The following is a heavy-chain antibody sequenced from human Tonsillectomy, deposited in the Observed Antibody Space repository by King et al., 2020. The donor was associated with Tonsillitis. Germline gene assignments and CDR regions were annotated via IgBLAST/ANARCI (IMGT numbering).Heavy chain of an antibody. Sequence: VQLVESGGGVVQPGGSLRLSCAASGFSFSSYGMHWVRQAPGKGLEWVAFIRYDGSNKYYADSVKGRFTTSRDNSKNTLYLQMNSLRAEDTAVYYCAKAGIRYCSNGVCYNDYYYGMDVWGQGTTVTVSS. CDR3: AKAGIRYCSNGVCYNDYYYGMDV. CDR2: IRYDGSNK. V-gene: IGHV3-30*02. D-gene: IGHD2-8*01. J-gene: IGHJ6*02. CDR1: GFSFSSYG.